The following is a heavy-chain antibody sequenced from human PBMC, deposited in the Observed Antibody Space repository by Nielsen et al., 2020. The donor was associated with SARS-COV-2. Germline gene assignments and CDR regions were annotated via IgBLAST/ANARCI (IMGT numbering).Heavy chain of an antibody. CDR3: ATARYCSRTSCSAGTDMFDP. V-gene: IGHV3-15*01. CDR1: GFTFSKAW. D-gene: IGHD2-2*01. J-gene: IGHJ5*02. Sequence: GESLKISCVASGFTFSKAWMSWVRQAPGKGLEWVGRIKSKIDGGMTDYAAPVKDRFTISRDDSKNTVYLDMSSLRTEDTAVYYCATARYCSRTSCSAGTDMFDPWGQGTQVIVSS. CDR2: IKSKIDGGMT.